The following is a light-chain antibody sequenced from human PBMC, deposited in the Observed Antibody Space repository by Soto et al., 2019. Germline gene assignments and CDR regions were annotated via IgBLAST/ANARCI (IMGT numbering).Light chain of an antibody. Sequence: EIQMTQSPASLSTSVGDRVTITCQASQDIRKYLSWYQQKPGRAPKLLIYGASNLETGVPSRFSGSGYGSDFTFTISSLQPEDIATYYCQHYDHLPPFTFGPGTKVAIK. CDR3: QHYDHLPPFT. V-gene: IGKV1-33*01. J-gene: IGKJ3*01. CDR2: GAS. CDR1: QDIRKY.